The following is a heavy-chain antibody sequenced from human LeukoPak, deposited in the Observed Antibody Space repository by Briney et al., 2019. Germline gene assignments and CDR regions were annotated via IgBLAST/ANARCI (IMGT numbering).Heavy chain of an antibody. Sequence: GSLRLSCAASGFTFSSYGMHWVRQAPGKGLEWVAFIRYDGSNKYYADSVKGRFTISRDNSKNTLYLQMNSLRAEDTAVYYCATSSRGFGSYYYGMDVWGQGTTVTVSS. CDR3: ATSSRGFGSYYYGMDV. D-gene: IGHD3-10*01. CDR1: GFTFSSYG. CDR2: IRYDGSNK. V-gene: IGHV3-30*02. J-gene: IGHJ6*02.